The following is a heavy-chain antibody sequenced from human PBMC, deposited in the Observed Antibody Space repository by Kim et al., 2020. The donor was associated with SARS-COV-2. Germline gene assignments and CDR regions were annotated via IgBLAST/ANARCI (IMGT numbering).Heavy chain of an antibody. CDR3: ARVPLEKYVDYMWENYRRHAFDL. V-gene: IGHV4-34*01. D-gene: IGHD3-16*02. CDR1: GDSLRGYS. J-gene: IGHJ3*01. Sequence: SETLSLTCVVSGDSLRGYSWSWIRQPPGEGLEWIGEISHSGSTKFNPSPKSRLTMSVDTSKNQFSLHLNSVTAADTAVYYCARVPLEKYVDYMWENYRRHAFDLWGQGTMVTVSS. CDR2: ISHSGST.